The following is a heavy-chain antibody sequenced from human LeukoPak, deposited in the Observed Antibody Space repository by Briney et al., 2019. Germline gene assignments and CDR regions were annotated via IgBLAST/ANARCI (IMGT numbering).Heavy chain of an antibody. D-gene: IGHD3-10*01. Sequence: QSGGSLRLSWAASGSTFSNYVIHCVRQPPGKGREWVAVTSSDLNVKLYADSVKGRFTISRDNSRSTLYLQMNSLRPEDTAIYYCAREGYYGSGSPPSLYFDYWGQGTLVTVSS. J-gene: IGHJ4*02. V-gene: IGHV3-30-3*01. CDR2: TSSDLNVK. CDR3: AREGYYGSGSPPSLYFDY. CDR1: GSTFSNYV.